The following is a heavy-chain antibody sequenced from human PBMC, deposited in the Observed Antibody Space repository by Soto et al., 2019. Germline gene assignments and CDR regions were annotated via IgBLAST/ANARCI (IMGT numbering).Heavy chain of an antibody. J-gene: IGHJ4*02. Sequence: QVQLVESGGGVVQPGRSLRLSCAASGFTFSGYSMHWVRQAPGKGLEWVAVMWYDGSQKYYTDSVKGRFTISRDIPKNTLYLQMTRLRVEDTAVYYCARDSGFGGSLDHWGQGALVTVSS. D-gene: IGHD2-15*01. CDR2: MWYDGSQK. V-gene: IGHV3-33*01. CDR3: ARDSGFGGSLDH. CDR1: GFTFSGYS.